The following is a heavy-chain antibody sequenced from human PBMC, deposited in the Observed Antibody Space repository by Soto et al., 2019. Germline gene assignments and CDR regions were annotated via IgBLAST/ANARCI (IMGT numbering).Heavy chain of an antibody. V-gene: IGHV3-74*01. CDR3: ARARGWSLFDC. J-gene: IGHJ4*02. CDR1: GFTFSTYW. CDR2: TDTDGSDT. Sequence: EVQLVESGGGLVQPGGSLRLSCAASGFTFSTYWMYWVRQVPGKGLVWVSRTDTDGSDTSYADSVKGRFTISRDNAKNSLYLQVHSLRAEDTAVYYCARARGWSLFDCWGQGTLVTVSS. D-gene: IGHD6-19*01.